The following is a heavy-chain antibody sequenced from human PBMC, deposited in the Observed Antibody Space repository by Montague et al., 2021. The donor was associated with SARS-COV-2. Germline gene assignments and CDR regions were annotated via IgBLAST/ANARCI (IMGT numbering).Heavy chain of an antibody. J-gene: IGHJ4*02. CDR2: ISYDVSNK. V-gene: IGHV3-30-3*01. Sequence: SLRLSWAASGFTFSSYAMHWVRQAPGKGLEWVAVISYDVSNKYYSDSGKGRFTIPRDNSKNTLYLQMNSLRAEDTAVYYCARIQYGGYGGAFDYWGQGTLVTVSS. D-gene: IGHD5-12*01. CDR1: GFTFSSYA. CDR3: ARIQYGGYGGAFDY.